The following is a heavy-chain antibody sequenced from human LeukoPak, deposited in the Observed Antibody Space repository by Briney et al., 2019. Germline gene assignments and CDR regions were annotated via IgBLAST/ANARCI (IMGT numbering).Heavy chain of an antibody. D-gene: IGHD6-13*01. J-gene: IGHJ3*02. CDR2: ISSRGSTI. CDR3: AHYSSSWYSPDDAFDI. CDR1: GFTFSDYY. V-gene: IGHV3-11*04. Sequence: PGGSLRLSCAASGFTFSDYYMSWIRQAPGKGLEWVSYISSRGSTIYYADSVKGRFTLSRDKAKNSLYLQMNSLRAEDTAVYYCAHYSSSWYSPDDAFDIWGQGTMVTVS.